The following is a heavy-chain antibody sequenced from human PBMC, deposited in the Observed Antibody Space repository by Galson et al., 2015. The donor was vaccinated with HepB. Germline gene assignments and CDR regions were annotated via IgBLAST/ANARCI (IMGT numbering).Heavy chain of an antibody. J-gene: IGHJ4*02. V-gene: IGHV4-4*02. CDR1: GGSISINYW. CDR3: ARGNYYVSGTYYKSANFDC. Sequence: SETLSLTCAVSGGSISINYWWTWVRQPPGKGLEWIGEIYHSGSTNYNPSLKSRLTVSVDKSKNQFSLKLSSATAADTAVYYCARGNYYVSGTYYKSANFDCWGQGSLVTVSS. CDR2: IYHSGST. D-gene: IGHD3-10*01.